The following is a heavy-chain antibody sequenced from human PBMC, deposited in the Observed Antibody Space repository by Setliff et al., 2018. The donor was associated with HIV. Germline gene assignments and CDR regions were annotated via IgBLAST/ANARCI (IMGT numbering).Heavy chain of an antibody. CDR3: TRLRGYSFGLASYYYYYVDV. CDR2: IKSKTHGGTT. D-gene: IGHD5-18*01. Sequence: GGSLRLSCAASGFSFNNAWMSWVRQAPGKGLEWIGRIKSKTHGGTTDYGAPAQGRFTISRDDSKSIAYLQMNSLKTEDTAVYYCTRLRGYSFGLASYYYYYVDVWGKGTTVTVSS. J-gene: IGHJ6*03. CDR1: GFSFNNAW. V-gene: IGHV3-15*01.